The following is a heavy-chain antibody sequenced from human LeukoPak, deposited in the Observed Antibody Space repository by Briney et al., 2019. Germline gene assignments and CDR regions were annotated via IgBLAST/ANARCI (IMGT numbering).Heavy chain of an antibody. J-gene: IGHJ3*02. Sequence: SETLSLTCTVSGGSISSYYWSWIRQPPGKGLEWIGYIYYSGSTNYNPSLKSRVTISVDTSKNQFSLKLSSVTAADTAVYYCARGYYYDSSGYYFPLRAFDIWGQGTMVTVSS. CDR2: IYYSGST. D-gene: IGHD3-22*01. CDR1: GGSISSYY. V-gene: IGHV4-59*08. CDR3: ARGYYYDSSGYYFPLRAFDI.